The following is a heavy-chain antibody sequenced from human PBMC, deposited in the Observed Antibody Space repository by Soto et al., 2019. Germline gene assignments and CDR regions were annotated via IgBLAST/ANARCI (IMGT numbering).Heavy chain of an antibody. CDR2: IYYSGST. D-gene: IGHD6-13*01. V-gene: IGHV4-59*01. Sequence: PSETLSLTCTVAGGYLSHYYWTWIRQPPGKGLEWIGHIYYSGSTNYNPSLKSRGTISVDTSKNQFSLKLSSVTAADTAVYYCARVYSSSWPCFDYWGQGALVTVSS. CDR1: GGYLSHYY. J-gene: IGHJ4*02. CDR3: ARVYSSSWPCFDY.